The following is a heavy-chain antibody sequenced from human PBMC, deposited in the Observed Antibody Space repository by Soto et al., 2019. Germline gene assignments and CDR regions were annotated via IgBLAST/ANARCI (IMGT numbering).Heavy chain of an antibody. CDR3: AKDSWYFDL. CDR2: IDTSGSST. D-gene: IGHD6-13*01. Sequence: GGSLRLSCEASGFIFTNFWMHWVRQAPGKGLVWVSRIDTSGSSTSYADSVKGRFTISRDNAKNTVSLQMNSLRAEDTGVYYCAKDSWYFDLWSQGSLVTVSS. V-gene: IGHV3-74*01. CDR1: GFIFTNFW. J-gene: IGHJ4*02.